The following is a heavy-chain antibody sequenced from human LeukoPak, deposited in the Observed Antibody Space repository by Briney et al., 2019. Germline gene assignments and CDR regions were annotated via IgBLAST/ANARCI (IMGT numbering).Heavy chain of an antibody. J-gene: IGHJ4*02. CDR3: ARPRDSCGYQNFDY. D-gene: IGHD3-22*01. V-gene: IGHV4-59*08. CDR1: GGSISTYW. Sequence: SETLSLTCTVSGGSISTYWWSWIRQPPGKGLEWIGNIYYSGSTNYNPSLKSRLTISVDTSNIQFSLKLSSVTAADTAVYYCARPRDSCGYQNFDYWGQGTLVTVSS. CDR2: IYYSGST.